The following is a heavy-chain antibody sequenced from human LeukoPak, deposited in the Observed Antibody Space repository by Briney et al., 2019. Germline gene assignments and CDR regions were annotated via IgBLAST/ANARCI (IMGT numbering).Heavy chain of an antibody. CDR3: ARGSLWLQLDY. J-gene: IGHJ4*02. V-gene: IGHV3-74*01. CDR2: INSDGTTT. CDR1: GFTFSSSW. Sequence: PGGSLRLSCAASGFTFSSSWMNWVRQVPGKGLVWISRINSDGTTTNYADSVKGRFTISRDNAKNTLYLQMNSLRAEDTAVYYCARGSLWLQLDYWGQGTLVTVSS. D-gene: IGHD5-24*01.